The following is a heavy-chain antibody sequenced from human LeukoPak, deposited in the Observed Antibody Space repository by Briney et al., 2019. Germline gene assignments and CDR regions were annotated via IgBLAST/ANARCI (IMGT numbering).Heavy chain of an antibody. Sequence: GGSLRLSCAASGFTFRSYAMSWVRQAPGKGLEWVSAISGSGGSTYYADSVKGRFTISRDNSKNTLYLQMNSLRAEDTAVYYCARVFGRIPRQLPDYWGQGTLVTVSS. CDR1: GFTFRSYA. V-gene: IGHV3-23*01. J-gene: IGHJ4*02. D-gene: IGHD5-18*01. CDR2: ISGSGGST. CDR3: ARVFGRIPRQLPDY.